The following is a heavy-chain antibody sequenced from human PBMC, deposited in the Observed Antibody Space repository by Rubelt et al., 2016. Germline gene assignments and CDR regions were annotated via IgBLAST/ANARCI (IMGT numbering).Heavy chain of an antibody. CDR1: GGSISSYY. Sequence: QVQLQESGPGLVKPSETLSLTCTVSGGSISSYYWSWIRQPPGKGLEWIGYIYYSGSTNYNPSLKSRVTISVDTSKNQFSLKLSSVTAADTAVYYCARLWKQQLVDWGQGTLVTVSS. V-gene: IGHV4-59*08. D-gene: IGHD6-13*01. J-gene: IGHJ4*02. CDR3: ARLWKQQLVD. CDR2: IYYSGST.